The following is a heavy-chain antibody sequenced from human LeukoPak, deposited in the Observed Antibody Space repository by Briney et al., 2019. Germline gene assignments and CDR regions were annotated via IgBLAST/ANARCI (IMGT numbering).Heavy chain of an antibody. Sequence: GGSLRLSCAASGFTFSSYSMNWVRQAPGKGLEWVSSISSSSSYIYYADSVKGRFTISRDNAKNSLYLQMNSLRAEDTAVYYCARGRGELLSYNWFDPWGRGTLVTVSS. CDR3: ARGRGELLSYNWFDP. CDR1: GFTFSSYS. D-gene: IGHD1-26*01. V-gene: IGHV3-21*01. J-gene: IGHJ5*02. CDR2: ISSSSSYI.